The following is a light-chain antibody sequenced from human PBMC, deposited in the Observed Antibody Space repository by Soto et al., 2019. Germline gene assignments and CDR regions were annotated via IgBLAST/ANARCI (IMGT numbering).Light chain of an antibody. CDR3: SSYTSSSTRV. J-gene: IGLJ1*01. Sequence: QSVLIQPASLSGFPGQSITISCTGTSSDVDGYNYVSWYQQHPGKAPKLMIYDVSNRPSGVSNRFSGSKSGNTASLTISGLQAEDEADYYCSSYTSSSTRVFGTGTKVTVL. CDR1: SSDVDGYNY. CDR2: DVS. V-gene: IGLV2-14*01.